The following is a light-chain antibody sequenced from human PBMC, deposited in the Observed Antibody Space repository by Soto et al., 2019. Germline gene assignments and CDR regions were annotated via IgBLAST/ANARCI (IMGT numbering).Light chain of an antibody. CDR3: QQRSTWPPT. V-gene: IGKV3-11*01. J-gene: IGKJ4*01. Sequence: EIVLTQSPATLSLSPGERATLSCRANQRVSSYLAWYQQKPRQAPRLLIYDASNRATGIPARFRGSGSGADFTLTISSLLPEDFAVYYCQQRSTWPPTLGGGTNVEIK. CDR2: DAS. CDR1: QRVSSY.